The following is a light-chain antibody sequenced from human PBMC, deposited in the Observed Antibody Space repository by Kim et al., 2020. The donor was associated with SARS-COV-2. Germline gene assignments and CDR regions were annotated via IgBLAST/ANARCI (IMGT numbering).Light chain of an antibody. V-gene: IGKV1-39*01. Sequence: ASIGDRVTMTCRARQTISNYVNWYQQKPGKAPKLLMYKASTLQSGVPSRFSGSGSGTDFTLTINSLQPEDFAIYYCQQSYLNPVTFGQGTKVEIK. CDR1: QTISNY. CDR2: KAS. J-gene: IGKJ1*01. CDR3: QQSYLNPVT.